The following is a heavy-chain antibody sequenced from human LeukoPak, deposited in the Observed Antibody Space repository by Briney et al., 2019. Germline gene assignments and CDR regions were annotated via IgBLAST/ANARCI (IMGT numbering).Heavy chain of an antibody. V-gene: IGHV4-39*07. Sequence: PSETLSLTCSASGGSISSSSYYWGWIRQPPGKGLEWIGSIYYSGSSYYNPSLKSRVTISVDTSKNQFSLKLSSVTAADTAVYYCARGSVVAATYVGWFDPWGQGTLVTVSS. D-gene: IGHD2-15*01. CDR1: GGSISSSSYY. J-gene: IGHJ5*02. CDR2: IYYSGSS. CDR3: ARGSVVAATYVGWFDP.